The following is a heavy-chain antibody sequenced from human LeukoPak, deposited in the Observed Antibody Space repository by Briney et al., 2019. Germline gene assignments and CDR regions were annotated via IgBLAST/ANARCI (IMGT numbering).Heavy chain of an antibody. CDR1: GFTLSDYW. D-gene: IGHD3-16*01. Sequence: SGGSLRLSCAASGFTLSDYWMNWVRQAPGKGLEWVANIKQDGSDKKFVDSVKGRFTISRDNAKNSLFLQMNSLRVEDTAVYYCVRGGRGERPNYWGQGTLVTVSS. V-gene: IGHV3-7*01. CDR2: IKQDGSDK. J-gene: IGHJ4*02. CDR3: VRGGRGERPNY.